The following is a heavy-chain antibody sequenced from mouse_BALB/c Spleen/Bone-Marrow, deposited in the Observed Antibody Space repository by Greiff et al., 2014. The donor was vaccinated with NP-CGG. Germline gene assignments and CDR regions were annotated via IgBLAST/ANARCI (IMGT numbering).Heavy chain of an antibody. CDR2: ISSGSSNI. Sequence: VQLKESGGGLVQPGGSRKLSCAASGFTFSSFGMHWVRQAPEKGLEWVAYISSGSSNIYYADTVKGRFTISRDNPKNTLFLQMTTLRYEDTAMYYCARLGVNYRLYALDHWGQGTSVTVSP. CDR1: GFTFSSFG. J-gene: IGHJ4*01. CDR3: ARLGVNYRLYALDH. V-gene: IGHV5-17*02. D-gene: IGHD2-1*01.